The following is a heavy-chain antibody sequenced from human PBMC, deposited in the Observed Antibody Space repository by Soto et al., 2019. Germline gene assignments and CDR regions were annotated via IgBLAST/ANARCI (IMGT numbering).Heavy chain of an antibody. D-gene: IGHD2-2*01. CDR1: GFTFSNYA. CDR3: ATRAYCRSADCREGYFGMDV. J-gene: IGHJ6*02. Sequence: EVPLLESGGGLVQPGGSRRLSCAASGFTFSNYAMTWVRQAPGMGLEWVSSISGSGGSTYYADSVKGRFTISRDNSKDTVYLQMHRLRAEDTGLYYCATRAYCRSADCREGYFGMDVWGQGPTVTVSS. V-gene: IGHV3-23*01. CDR2: ISGSGGST.